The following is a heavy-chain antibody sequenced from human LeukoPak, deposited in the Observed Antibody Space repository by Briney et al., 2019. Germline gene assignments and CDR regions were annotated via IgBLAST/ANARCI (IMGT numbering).Heavy chain of an antibody. CDR1: GFTFSSYE. CDR3: AELGITMIGGV. J-gene: IGHJ6*04. Sequence: GGSLRLSCAASGFTFSSYEMNWVRQAPGKGLEWVSSISSSSSYIHYADSVKGRFTISRDHAKNSLYLQMNSLRAEDTAVYYCAELGITMIGGVWGKGTTVTISS. D-gene: IGHD3-10*02. CDR2: ISSSSSYI. V-gene: IGHV3-21*01.